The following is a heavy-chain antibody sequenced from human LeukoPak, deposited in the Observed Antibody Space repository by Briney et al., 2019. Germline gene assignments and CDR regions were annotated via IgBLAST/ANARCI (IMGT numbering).Heavy chain of an antibody. CDR2: IYYSGST. V-gene: IGHV4-59*01. J-gene: IGHJ4*02. CDR1: GGSISSYY. Sequence: SETLSLTCTVSGGSISSYYWSWIRQPPGKGLEWIGYIYYSGSTNYNPSLNSRVTISVDTSKNQFSLKLSSVTAADTAVYYCARAEAVAGIDYWRQGTLVTVSS. CDR3: ARAEAVAGIDY. D-gene: IGHD6-19*01.